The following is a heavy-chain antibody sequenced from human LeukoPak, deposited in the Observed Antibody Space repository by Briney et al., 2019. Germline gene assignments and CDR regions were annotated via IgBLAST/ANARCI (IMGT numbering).Heavy chain of an antibody. CDR1: EFIFNFYA. J-gene: IGHJ4*02. Sequence: GGSLRLSCAASEFIFNFYAMTWVRQTPGKGLEWVSVIYSGGSTYYADSVKGRFTISRDNSKNTLYLQMNSLRAEDTAVYYCAATTVTTAGSSYWGQGTLVTVSS. CDR2: IYSGGST. D-gene: IGHD4-17*01. CDR3: AATTVTTAGSSY. V-gene: IGHV3-66*01.